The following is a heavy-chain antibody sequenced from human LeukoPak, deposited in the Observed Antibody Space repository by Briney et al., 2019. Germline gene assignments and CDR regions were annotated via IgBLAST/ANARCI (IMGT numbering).Heavy chain of an antibody. J-gene: IGHJ4*02. CDR1: GFTFSSYG. D-gene: IGHD3-9*01. CDR2: IRYDGSNK. CDR3: AKDARDILTGYSTLFDY. Sequence: GGSLRLSCAASGFTFSSYGMHWVRQAPGKGLEWVAFIRYDGSNKYYADSVKGRFTISRDNSKNTLYLQMNSLRAEDTAVYCCAKDARDILTGYSTLFDYWGQGTLVTVSS. V-gene: IGHV3-30*02.